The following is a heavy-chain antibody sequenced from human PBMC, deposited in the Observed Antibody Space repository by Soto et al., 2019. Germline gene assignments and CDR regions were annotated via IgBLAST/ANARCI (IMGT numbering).Heavy chain of an antibody. CDR1: GLTFTNYA. V-gene: IGHV3-23*01. CDR2: ISISGDST. Sequence: PGGSLRLSCAASGLTFTNYATIWVRQAPGKGLEWVSDISISGDSTYYADSVKGRFTISRDNSKNTLYLQMNSLRAEDTAVYYCAKSLASGETGNWGQGTLVTVSS. J-gene: IGHJ1*01. D-gene: IGHD6-6*01. CDR3: AKSLASGETGN.